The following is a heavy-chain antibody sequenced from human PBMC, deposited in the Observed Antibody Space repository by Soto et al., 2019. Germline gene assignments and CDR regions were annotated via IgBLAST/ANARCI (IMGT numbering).Heavy chain of an antibody. Sequence: SQTLSLTCAISGDSVSSNSAAWNWIRQSPSRGLEWLGRTYYRSKWYNDYAVSVKSRITINPDTSKNQFSLQLNSVTPEDTAVYYCAREISEAVVGTDKGVYYYYGMDVWGQGTTVTVSS. CDR2: TYYRSKWYN. J-gene: IGHJ6*02. CDR1: GDSVSSNSAA. V-gene: IGHV6-1*01. CDR3: AREISEAVVGTDKGVYYYYGMDV. D-gene: IGHD6-19*01.